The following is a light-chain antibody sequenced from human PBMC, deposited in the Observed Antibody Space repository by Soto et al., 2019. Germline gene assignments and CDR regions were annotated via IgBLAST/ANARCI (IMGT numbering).Light chain of an antibody. CDR3: QYYGTSTKP. Sequence: EILLTQSPGTRSLSPGERATLSCRASQSVSSSYLAWYPQKPGQAPRLLILGASSRATGIPDRFSGSGSGTDFTLTISSQEHEDFAVDHCQYYGTSTKPFGPGTKGEIK. CDR1: QSVSSSY. V-gene: IGKV3-20*01. CDR2: GAS. J-gene: IGKJ1*01.